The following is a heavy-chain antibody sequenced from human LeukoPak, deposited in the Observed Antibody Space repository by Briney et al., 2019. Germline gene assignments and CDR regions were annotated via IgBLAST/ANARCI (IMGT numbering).Heavy chain of an antibody. D-gene: IGHD3-22*01. J-gene: IGHJ4*02. Sequence: HSGGSLRLSCAASGFTVSSNYMSWVRQAPGKGLEWVSVIYSGGSTYYADSVKGRFTISRDNSKNTLYLQMNSLKAEDTAVYYCAKDPSYDSSGYPFDYWGQGTLVTVSS. V-gene: IGHV3-53*01. CDR1: GFTVSSNY. CDR3: AKDPSYDSSGYPFDY. CDR2: IYSGGST.